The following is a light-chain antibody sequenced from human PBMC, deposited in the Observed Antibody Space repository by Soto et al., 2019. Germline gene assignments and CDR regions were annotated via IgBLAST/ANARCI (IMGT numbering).Light chain of an antibody. CDR3: QQYNTFPWT. CDR1: QSVRTW. Sequence: DIQLTQSPSTLSASVGDRVTITCRASQSVRTWLAWYQQTPGKAPKVLIYKASNLESGVPSRFSGSVSGTEFTLTISSLQPDDFGTYYCQQYNTFPWTFGHGTKVEIK. CDR2: KAS. V-gene: IGKV1-5*03. J-gene: IGKJ1*01.